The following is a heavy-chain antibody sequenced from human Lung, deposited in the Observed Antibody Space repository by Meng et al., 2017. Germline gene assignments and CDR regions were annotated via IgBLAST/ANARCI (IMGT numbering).Heavy chain of an antibody. CDR3: ARGQKGYFDL. CDR1: GGSISSSNYY. CDR2: IYNSGST. J-gene: IGHJ2*01. Sequence: QVQRPGSAPRPVKPPQTLSPTCTVSGGSISSSNYYWSWIRQPPGKGLEWSGHIYNSGSTYYNPSLKSRITISVDTSKNQFSLKLSSVTAADTAVYYCARGQKGYFDLWGRGTLVTVSS. V-gene: IGHV4-30-4*01.